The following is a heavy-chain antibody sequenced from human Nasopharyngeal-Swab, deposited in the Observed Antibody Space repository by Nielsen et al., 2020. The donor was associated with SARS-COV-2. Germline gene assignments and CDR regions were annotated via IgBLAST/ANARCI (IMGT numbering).Heavy chain of an antibody. V-gene: IGHV3-23*01. CDR2: ISGSGGST. CDR3: AKGTGGYQLLYFDY. Sequence: GGSLEIFCAASGFPLSSYALSLVRPAPGKGLEWVSAISGSGGSTYYADSVKGRFTISRDNSKNTLYLQMNSLRAEDTAVYYCAKGTGGYQLLYFDYWGQGTLVTVSS. CDR1: GFPLSSYA. D-gene: IGHD2-2*01. J-gene: IGHJ4*02.